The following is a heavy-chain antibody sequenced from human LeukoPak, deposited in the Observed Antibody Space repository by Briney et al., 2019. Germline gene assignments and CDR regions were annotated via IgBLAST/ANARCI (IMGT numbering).Heavy chain of an antibody. CDR2: INHSGST. V-gene: IGHV4-34*01. CDR1: GGSFSGYY. Sequence: SETPSLTCAVYGGSFSGYYWSWIRQPPGKGLEWIGEINHSGSTSYNPSLKSRVTISVDTSKNQFSLKLSSVTAADTAVYYCARATRVDYDFWSGYPYYFDYWGQGTLVTVSS. J-gene: IGHJ4*02. D-gene: IGHD3-3*01. CDR3: ARATRVDYDFWSGYPYYFDY.